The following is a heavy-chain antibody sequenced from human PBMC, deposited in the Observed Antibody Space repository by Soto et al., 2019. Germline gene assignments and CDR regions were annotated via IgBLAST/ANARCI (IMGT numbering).Heavy chain of an antibody. Sequence: QVQLVESGGGVVQPGRSLRLSCAASGFTFSNYAMHWVRQAPGKGLEWVAVISYDGRYKFYADSVQGRFTISRDDSKNTQDLQVNSLRAEDTAVYYCARPTIAARPSPIDYWGQGTLVTVSS. CDR2: ISYDGRYK. D-gene: IGHD6-6*01. CDR3: ARPTIAARPSPIDY. J-gene: IGHJ4*02. CDR1: GFTFSNYA. V-gene: IGHV3-30*04.